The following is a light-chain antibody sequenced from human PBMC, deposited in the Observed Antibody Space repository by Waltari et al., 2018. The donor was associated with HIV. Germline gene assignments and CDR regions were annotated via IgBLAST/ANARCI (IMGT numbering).Light chain of an antibody. CDR2: LGS. J-gene: IGLJ2*01. CDR3: QIWDSASDHVI. CDR1: TIGSKP. Sequence: SYVLTQPPSVSVAPGVTAKITCAGETIGSKPVHWYQQRPGQAPMLVIFLGSDRPSGIPERFSGSKSGNTATLTITRVEAGDEADYHCQIWDSASDHVIFGGGTKLTVL. V-gene: IGLV3-21*04.